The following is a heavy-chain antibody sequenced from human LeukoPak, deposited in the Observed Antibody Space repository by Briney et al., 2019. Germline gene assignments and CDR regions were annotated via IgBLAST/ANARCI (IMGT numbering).Heavy chain of an antibody. CDR3: ARDGEGDYYYYGMDV. V-gene: IGHV3-53*01. J-gene: IGHJ6*02. D-gene: IGHD3-10*01. CDR2: IYSGGST. CDR1: GFTVSSNY. Sequence: GGSLRLSCAASGFTVSSNYMSWVRQAPGKGLERVSVIYSGGSTYYADSVKGRFTISRDNSKNTLYLQMNSLRAEDTAVYYCARDGEGDYYYYGMDVWGQGTTVTVSS.